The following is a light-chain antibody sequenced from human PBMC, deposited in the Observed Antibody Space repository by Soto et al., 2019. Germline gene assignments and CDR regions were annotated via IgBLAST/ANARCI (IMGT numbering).Light chain of an antibody. CDR3: QQYGSSPQT. Sequence: IVLTQSPCTLSLSPGERATLSCRASQSVSSSYLAWYQQKPGQAPRLLIYGASSRATGIPDRFSGSGSGTDFTLTISRLEPEDFAVYYCQQYGSSPQTFGGGTKVDIK. CDR1: QSVSSSY. J-gene: IGKJ4*01. V-gene: IGKV3-20*01. CDR2: GAS.